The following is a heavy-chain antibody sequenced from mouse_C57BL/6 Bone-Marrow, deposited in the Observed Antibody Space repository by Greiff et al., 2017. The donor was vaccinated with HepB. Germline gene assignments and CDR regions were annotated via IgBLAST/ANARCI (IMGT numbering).Heavy chain of an antibody. V-gene: IGHV5-12*01. Sequence: EVMLVESGGGLVQPGGSLKLSCAASGFTFSDYYMYWVRQTPEKRLEWVAYISNGGGSTYYPDTVKGRFTISRDNAKNTLYLQMSRLKSEDTAMYYCARRGGYDWFAYWGQGTLVTVSA. CDR2: ISNGGGST. J-gene: IGHJ3*01. D-gene: IGHD2-2*01. CDR1: GFTFSDYY. CDR3: ARRGGYDWFAY.